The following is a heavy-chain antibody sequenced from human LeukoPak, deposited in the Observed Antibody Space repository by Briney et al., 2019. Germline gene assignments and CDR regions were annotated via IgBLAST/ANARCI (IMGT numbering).Heavy chain of an antibody. Sequence: SDTLSLTRTVSGGSISSSSYYWRWIRHPPGKAVEGIGSIYYSGSTYYNPSLKSRVTISVDTSKNQFSLKLSSVTAADTAVYYCARVDCSGGSCYSGAAFDIWGQGTMATVSS. CDR1: GGSISSSSYY. D-gene: IGHD2-15*01. CDR3: ARVDCSGGSCYSGAAFDI. V-gene: IGHV4-39*07. J-gene: IGHJ3*02. CDR2: IYYSGST.